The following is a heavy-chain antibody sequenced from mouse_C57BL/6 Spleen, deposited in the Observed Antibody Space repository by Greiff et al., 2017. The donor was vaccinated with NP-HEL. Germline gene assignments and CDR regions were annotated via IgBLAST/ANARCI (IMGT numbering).Heavy chain of an antibody. V-gene: IGHV1-26*01. CDR3: ARSGAGFD. Sequence: EVQLQQSGPELVKPGASVKISCKASGYTFTDYYMNWVKQSHGKSLEWIGDINPNNGGTSYNQKFKGKATLTVDKSSSTAYMELRSLTSEDSAVYYCARSGAGFDGGQGTLVTVSA. CDR1: GYTFTDYY. CDR2: INPNNGGT. J-gene: IGHJ3*01. D-gene: IGHD3-3*01.